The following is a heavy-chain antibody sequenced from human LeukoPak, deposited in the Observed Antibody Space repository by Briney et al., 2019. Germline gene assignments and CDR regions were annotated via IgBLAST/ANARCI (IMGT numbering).Heavy chain of an antibody. CDR1: GYTFTGYY. D-gene: IGHD2-21*01. CDR3: ARAGYCGGDCYWFDY. J-gene: IGHJ4*02. Sequence: ASVKVSCXASGYTFTGYYMHWVRQAPGQGLEWMGRINPNSGGTNYAQKFQGRVTMTRDTSISTAYMELSRLRSDDTAVYYCARAGYCGGDCYWFDYWGQGTLVTVSS. V-gene: IGHV1-2*06. CDR2: INPNSGGT.